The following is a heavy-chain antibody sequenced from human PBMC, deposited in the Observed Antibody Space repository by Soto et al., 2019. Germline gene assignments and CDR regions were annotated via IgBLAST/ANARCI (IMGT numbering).Heavy chain of an antibody. D-gene: IGHD1-26*01. J-gene: IGHJ4*02. Sequence: HPGGSLRLSCAASGFTFSSYAMSWVRQAPGKGPEWVSGITTSGISTSYSDSVKGRFTISRDNSKNMLYLQMNSLRAEDTAVYYCAKDGILGATVGTLWHWGQGTLVTVSS. CDR3: AKDGILGATVGTLWH. V-gene: IGHV3-23*01. CDR2: ITTSGIST. CDR1: GFTFSSYA.